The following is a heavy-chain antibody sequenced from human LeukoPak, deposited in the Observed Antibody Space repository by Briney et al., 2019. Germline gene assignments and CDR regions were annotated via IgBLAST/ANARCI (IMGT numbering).Heavy chain of an antibody. J-gene: IGHJ4*02. CDR2: IIPIFGTA. CDR3: ARNPIELRGYSYGYFDC. D-gene: IGHD5-18*01. CDR1: GGTFSSYA. Sequence: SVKVSCKASGGTFSSYAISWVRQAPGQGLEWMGGIIPIFGTANYAQKFQGRVTITADESTSTAYMELSSLRSEDTAVYYCARNPIELRGYSYGYFDCWGQGTLVTVSS. V-gene: IGHV1-69*01.